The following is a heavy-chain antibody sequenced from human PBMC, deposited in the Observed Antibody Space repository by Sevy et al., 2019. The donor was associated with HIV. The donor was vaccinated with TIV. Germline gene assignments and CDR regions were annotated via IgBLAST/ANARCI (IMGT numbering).Heavy chain of an antibody. CDR2: IYYSGST. J-gene: IGHJ4*02. V-gene: IGHV4-59*01. Sequence: SDTLSLTCTVSGGSISSYYWSWIRQPPGKGLEWIGYIYYSGSTNYNPSLKSRVTISVDTSKNQFSLKLSSVTAADTAVYYCAREIVGASYFDYWGQGTLVTVSS. CDR3: AREIVGASYFDY. D-gene: IGHD1-26*01. CDR1: GGSISSYY.